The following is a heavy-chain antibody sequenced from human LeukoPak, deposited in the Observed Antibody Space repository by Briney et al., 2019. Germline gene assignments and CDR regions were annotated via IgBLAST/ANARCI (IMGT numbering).Heavy chain of an antibody. Sequence: GGSLRLSCAASGFTSSSYAMHWVRQAPGKGLEWVAVISYDGSNKYYADSVKGRFTISRDNSKNTLYLQMNSLRAEDTAVYYCARTSGYEYVFDYWGQGTLLTVSS. CDR2: ISYDGSNK. D-gene: IGHD3-16*01. V-gene: IGHV3-30-3*01. J-gene: IGHJ4*02. CDR1: GFTSSSYA. CDR3: ARTSGYEYVFDY.